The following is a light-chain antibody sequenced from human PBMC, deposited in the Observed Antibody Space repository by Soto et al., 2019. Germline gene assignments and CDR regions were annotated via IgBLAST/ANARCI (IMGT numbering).Light chain of an antibody. V-gene: IGKV3-15*01. Sequence: DTVMTQSPATLSVSPGETATLSCRASESVGSHLASYQQKPGQAPRLLIYGVSTRATGIPARCRGSGSETEFSHPISSLQSDDFAVYYCQQYDNLPPWTFGQGTKVEI. J-gene: IGKJ1*01. CDR2: GVS. CDR1: ESVGSH. CDR3: QQYDNLPPWT.